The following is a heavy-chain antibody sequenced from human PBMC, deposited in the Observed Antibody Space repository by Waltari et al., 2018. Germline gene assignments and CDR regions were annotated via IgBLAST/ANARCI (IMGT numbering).Heavy chain of an antibody. D-gene: IGHD3-3*01. CDR2: IHYSGST. V-gene: IGHV4-59*08. J-gene: IGHJ5*02. CDR1: GGSIRSYY. CDR3: ARHSSSDGLRFLEWLVPGPGNWFDP. Sequence: QVQLQESGPGLVKPSQTLSLPCTVSGGSIRSYYWIWIRQPPGKGLEWIGYIHYSGSTNYNPSLKSRVTISVDTSKNQFSLKLSSVTAADTAVYYCARHSSSDGLRFLEWLVPGPGNWFDPWGQGTLVTVSS.